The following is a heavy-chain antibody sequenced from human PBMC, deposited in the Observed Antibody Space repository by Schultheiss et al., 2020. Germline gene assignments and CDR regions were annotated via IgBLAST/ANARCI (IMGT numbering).Heavy chain of an antibody. CDR3: ATEDNNYPTPGGMDV. V-gene: IGHV1-18*01. CDR2: ISAYNGNT. J-gene: IGHJ6*02. Sequence: ASVKVSCKASGYTFTSYGISWVRQAPGQGLEWMGWISAYNGNTNYAQKLQGRVTMTEDTSTDTAYMELSSLRSEDTAVYYCATEDNNYPTPGGMDVWGQGTTVTVSS. D-gene: IGHD4-11*01. CDR1: GYTFTSYG.